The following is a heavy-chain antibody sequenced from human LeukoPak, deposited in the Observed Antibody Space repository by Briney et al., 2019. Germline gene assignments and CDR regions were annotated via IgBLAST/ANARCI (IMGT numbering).Heavy chain of an antibody. V-gene: IGHV3-23*01. CDR2: ISDTGNT. CDR1: GFTLSSYA. J-gene: IGHJ4*02. CDR3: AKDGYSSPTYFAS. Sequence: GGSLRLSCAASGFTLSSYAMSWVRQAPGKGLEWVSAISDTGNTYHADSVKGRFTISRDNAKNSLYLQIHSLRTEDMAFYYCAKDGYSSPTYFASWGQGTLVTVSS. D-gene: IGHD5-18*01.